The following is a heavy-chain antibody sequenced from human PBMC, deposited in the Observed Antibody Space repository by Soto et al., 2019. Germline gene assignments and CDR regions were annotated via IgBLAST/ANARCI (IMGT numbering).Heavy chain of an antibody. CDR3: TTPTISDHY. CDR2: IKAKSDGGTT. CDR1: GFTFSKAW. Sequence: VGSLRLSCAASGFTFSKAWMSWVRQSPGKGLEWVGRIKAKSDGGTTDYAAPLKGRFTISRDDSKNTLYLQMSSLKIEDTAVYFCTTPTISDHYWGQVALVTVSS. V-gene: IGHV3-15*05. J-gene: IGHJ4*02. D-gene: IGHD3-3*02.